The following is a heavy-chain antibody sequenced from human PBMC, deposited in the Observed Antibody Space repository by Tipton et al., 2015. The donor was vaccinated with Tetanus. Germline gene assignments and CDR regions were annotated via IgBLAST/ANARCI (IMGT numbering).Heavy chain of an antibody. Sequence: TLSLTCAVYGGSFSGYYWNWIRQPPGKGLEWIGEINDSGSTSYNPSLKSRVTISVDTSKNQFSLNLGSVTAADTAVYYCARWETVTTKIHYWGQGTLVTVSS. D-gene: IGHD4-17*01. J-gene: IGHJ4*02. CDR1: GGSFSGYY. CDR3: ARWETVTTKIHY. V-gene: IGHV4-34*01. CDR2: INDSGST.